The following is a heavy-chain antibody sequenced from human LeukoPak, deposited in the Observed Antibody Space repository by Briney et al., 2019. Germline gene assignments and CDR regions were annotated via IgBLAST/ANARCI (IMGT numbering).Heavy chain of an antibody. J-gene: IGHJ4*02. CDR3: ATKGPCSSSLCDY. Sequence: ASVKVSCKASGYTFTSYGISWVRQAPGQGLEWMGWISAYNGNTNYAQKLQGRVTMTTDTSTDTAYMELSSLRSEDTAVYYCATKGPCSSSLCDYWGQGTLVTVSS. V-gene: IGHV1-18*01. D-gene: IGHD6-6*01. CDR1: GYTFTSYG. CDR2: ISAYNGNT.